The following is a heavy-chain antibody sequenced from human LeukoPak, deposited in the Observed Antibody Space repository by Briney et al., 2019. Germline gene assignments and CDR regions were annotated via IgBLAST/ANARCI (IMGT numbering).Heavy chain of an antibody. CDR1: GYTFAGYY. CDR2: INPNSGGT. CDR3: ARARAIVDDAFDI. D-gene: IGHD3-16*02. Sequence: ASVKVSCKASGYTFAGYYMHWVRQAPGQGLEWMGWINPNSGGTNYAQKFQGRVTMTRDTSISTAYMELSRLRSDDTAVYYCARARAIVDDAFDIWGQGTMVTVSS. J-gene: IGHJ3*02. V-gene: IGHV1-2*02.